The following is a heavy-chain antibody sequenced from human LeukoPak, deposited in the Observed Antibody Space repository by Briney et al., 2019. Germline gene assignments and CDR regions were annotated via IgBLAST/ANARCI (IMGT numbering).Heavy chain of an antibody. V-gene: IGHV1-2*02. CDR3: AREQLLLTYNWFDP. CDR1: GYTFTDYY. Sequence: ASVKVSCKASGYTFTDYYTHWVRLAPGQGLEWMGWINPNSGGTNYAQKFQGRVTMTRDTSISTAYMELSRLRSEDTAVYYCAREQLLLTYNWFDPWGQGTLVTVSS. D-gene: IGHD2-2*01. CDR2: INPNSGGT. J-gene: IGHJ5*02.